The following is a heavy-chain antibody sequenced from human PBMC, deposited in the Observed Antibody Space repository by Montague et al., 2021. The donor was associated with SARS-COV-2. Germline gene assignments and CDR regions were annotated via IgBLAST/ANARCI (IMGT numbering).Heavy chain of an antibody. CDR2: IYYSGTT. CDR3: AREDAGDWYFGL. D-gene: IGHD1-1*01. CDR1: GGSISSSSYY. V-gene: IGHV4-39*02. J-gene: IGHJ2*01. Sequence: ETLSLTCTVSGGSISSSSYYWGWIRQPPGKGPEWIGSIYYSGTTFYNPSLRSRVTMSVDTSKNQFSLRLSSVTAADTAVFYCAREDAGDWYFGLWGRGTLVTVSS.